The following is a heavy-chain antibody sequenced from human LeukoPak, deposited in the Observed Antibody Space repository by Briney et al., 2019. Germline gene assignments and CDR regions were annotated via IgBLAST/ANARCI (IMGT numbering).Heavy chain of an antibody. J-gene: IGHJ3*02. CDR2: ISSSGSTV. CDR1: GFTFSDFY. D-gene: IGHD5-18*01. CDR3: ARVAGAMVYRDAFDN. V-gene: IGHV3-11*01. Sequence: PGGSLRLSRAASGFTFSDFYMSWIRQAPGKGLEWVSYISSSGSTVYYADSVEGRFTISRDNAKNSLSLQMNSLRAEDTAVYYCARVAGAMVYRDAFDNWGQGTMVTVSS.